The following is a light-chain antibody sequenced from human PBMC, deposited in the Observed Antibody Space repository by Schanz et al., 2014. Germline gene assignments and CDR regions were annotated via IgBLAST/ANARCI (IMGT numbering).Light chain of an antibody. CDR2: DVN. V-gene: IGLV2-8*01. J-gene: IGLJ2*01. CDR1: SSDVGGHDY. CDR3: SSYAGSNNSVV. Sequence: QSALTQPPSASGAPGQSVTISCTGTSSDVGGHDYVSWYQHHPGKAPKLMIYDVNNRPSGISNRFSGSKSGNTASLTISGLQAEDEADYYCSSYAGSNNSVVFGGGTKLTVL.